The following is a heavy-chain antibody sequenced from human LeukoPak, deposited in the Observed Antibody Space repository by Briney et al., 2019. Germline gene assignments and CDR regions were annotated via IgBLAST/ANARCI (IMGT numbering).Heavy chain of an antibody. D-gene: IGHD3-10*01. J-gene: IGHJ4*02. V-gene: IGHV3-53*01. CDR2: IYSGGST. CDR3: ARDNGFGTPFTLRY. CDR1: GFTFSSYA. Sequence: GSLRLSCAASGFTFSSYAMSWVRQAPGKGLEWVSVIYSGGSTYYADSVKGRFTISRDNSKNTLYLQMNSLRAEDTAVYYCARDNGFGTPFTLRYWGQGTLVTVSS.